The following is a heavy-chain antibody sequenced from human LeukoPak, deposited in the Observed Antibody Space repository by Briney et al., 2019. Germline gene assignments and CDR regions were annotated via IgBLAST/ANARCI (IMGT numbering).Heavy chain of an antibody. CDR1: GGSVSSGSYY. Sequence: PSETLSLTCTVSGGSVSSGSYYWSWIRQPPGEGLEWIGYIYYSGTTYYNPSLKSRVTISVDTSKNQFSLKLSSVTAADTAVYYCARVRRDGYNSPDYWGQGTLVTVSS. D-gene: IGHD5-24*01. J-gene: IGHJ4*02. V-gene: IGHV4-61*01. CDR3: ARVRRDGYNSPDY. CDR2: IYYSGTT.